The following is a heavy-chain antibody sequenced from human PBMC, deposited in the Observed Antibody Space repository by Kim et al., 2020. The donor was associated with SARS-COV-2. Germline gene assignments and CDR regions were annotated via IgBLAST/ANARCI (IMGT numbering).Heavy chain of an antibody. V-gene: IGHV1-18*01. Sequence: YAQKLQGRVTMTTDTSTSTAYMELRSLRSDDTAVYYCARPQVPYYYGMDVWGQGTTVTVSS. CDR3: ARPQVPYYYGMDV. J-gene: IGHJ6*02.